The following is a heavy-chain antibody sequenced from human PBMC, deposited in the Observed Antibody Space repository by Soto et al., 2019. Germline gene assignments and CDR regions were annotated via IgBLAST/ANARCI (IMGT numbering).Heavy chain of an antibody. Sequence: QVQLVQSGAEVKKPGASVKVSCKASGYTFTSYAMHWVRQAPGQRLEWMGWINAGNGNTKYSQKFQGRVTITRDTFASNTYMGLGRLESEDTAGYYFATFPGYWGQGTLVTVSS. CDR3: ATFPGY. CDR1: GYTFTSYA. D-gene: IGHD3-16*01. CDR2: INAGNGNT. V-gene: IGHV1-3*01. J-gene: IGHJ4*02.